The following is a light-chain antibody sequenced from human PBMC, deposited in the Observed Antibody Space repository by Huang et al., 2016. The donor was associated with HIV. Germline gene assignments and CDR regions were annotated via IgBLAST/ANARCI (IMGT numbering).Light chain of an antibody. J-gene: IGKJ1*01. CDR2: GAS. CDR1: ESVSTN. V-gene: IGKV3-15*01. CDR3: QQYNTWPWT. Sequence: EIVMTQSPATLSVSPGDGATLSCRASESVSTNLAWYQQKPGQAPRLLIYGASTRAAGIPATFSGSGSATEFSLTISSLQSEDFAFYHCQQYNTWPWTLGQGTKVEI.